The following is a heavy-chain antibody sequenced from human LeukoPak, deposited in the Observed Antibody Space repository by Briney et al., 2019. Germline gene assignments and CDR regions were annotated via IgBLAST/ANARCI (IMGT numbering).Heavy chain of an antibody. CDR3: ARRGGTYSSSLVRDPKEYYFDY. CDR1: GGSFSGYY. Sequence: PSETLSLTCAVYGGSFSGYYWSWIRQPPGKGLEWIGEINHSGSTNYNPSLKSRVTISVDTSKNQFSLKLSSVTAADTAVYYCARRGGTYSSSLVRDPKEYYFDYWGQGTLVTVSS. J-gene: IGHJ4*02. CDR2: INHSGST. D-gene: IGHD6-13*01. V-gene: IGHV4-34*01.